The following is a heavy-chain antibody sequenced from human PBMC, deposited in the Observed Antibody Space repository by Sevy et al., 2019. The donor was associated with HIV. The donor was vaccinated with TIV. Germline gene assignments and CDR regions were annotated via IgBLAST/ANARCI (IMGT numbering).Heavy chain of an antibody. J-gene: IGHJ3*02. CDR2: MSIDGNDK. CDR1: GFTFSDYG. CDR3: ARVSTVGAMMDALDT. Sequence: GGSLRLSCAASGFTFSDYGAHWVRQTPHKGLEWVAVMSIDGNDKHYADSARGRFTISRDKSKNTLFLELNSLRHEDTAVYFCARVSTVGAMMDALDTWGQGTMVTVSS. D-gene: IGHD3-16*01. V-gene: IGHV3-30*03.